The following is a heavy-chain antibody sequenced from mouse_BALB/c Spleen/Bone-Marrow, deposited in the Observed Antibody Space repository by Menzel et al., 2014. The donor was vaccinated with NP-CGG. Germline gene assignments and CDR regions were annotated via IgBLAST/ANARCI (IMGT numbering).Heavy chain of an antibody. CDR2: ILPGSGGT. CDR3: ARSMDY. CDR1: GYTFSSYW. V-gene: IGHV1-9*01. Sequence: VKLVESGAELMKPGASVKISCKATGYTFSSYWIERVKQRPGHGLEWIGEILPGSGGTNYNEKFKGKATFTADTSSNTAYMQLNSLTSEDSAVYYCARSMDYWGQGTSVTVSS. J-gene: IGHJ4*01.